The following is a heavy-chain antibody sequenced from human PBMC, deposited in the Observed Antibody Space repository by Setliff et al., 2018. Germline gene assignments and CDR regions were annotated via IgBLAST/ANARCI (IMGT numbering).Heavy chain of an antibody. CDR3: ARDFHLGIGDGFDL. V-gene: IGHV3-33*01. CDR2: IWYDGTNK. Sequence: GGSLRLSCAASGFTFRSYGMHWVRQAPSKGLEWVAVIWYDGTNKYCADSVKGRFTISRDNAKTPLYLQMDSLRVEDTAVYFCARDFHLGIGDGFDLWGQGTMVTVSS. CDR1: GFTFRSYG. J-gene: IGHJ3*01. D-gene: IGHD7-27*01.